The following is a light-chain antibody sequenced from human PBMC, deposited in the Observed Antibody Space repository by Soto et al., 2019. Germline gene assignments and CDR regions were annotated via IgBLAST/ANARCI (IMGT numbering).Light chain of an antibody. Sequence: QSVLTQPPSASGTPGQTVTISCSGSNSNIGSKTATWYQQLPGTSPKLLIYKNNVRPSGVPGRFSGSKSGTSASLAISGLQSDDEADYYCGAWDDTLNAWVFGGGTKVTVL. V-gene: IGLV1-44*01. CDR2: KNN. J-gene: IGLJ3*02. CDR3: GAWDDTLNAWV. CDR1: NSNIGSKT.